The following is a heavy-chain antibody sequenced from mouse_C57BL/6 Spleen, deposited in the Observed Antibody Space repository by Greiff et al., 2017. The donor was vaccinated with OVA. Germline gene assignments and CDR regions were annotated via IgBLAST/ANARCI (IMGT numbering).Heavy chain of an antibody. CDR1: GYTFTDYE. CDR2: IDPETGGT. V-gene: IGHV1-15*01. CDR3: TRGVGGLYYFDD. Sequence: QVQLQQSGAELVRPGASVTLSCKASGYTFTDYEMHWVKQTPVHGLEWIGAIDPETGGTAYNQKFKGKAILTADKSSSTAYMELRSLTSEDSAVYYCTRGVGGLYYFDDWGQGTTLTVSS. J-gene: IGHJ2*01.